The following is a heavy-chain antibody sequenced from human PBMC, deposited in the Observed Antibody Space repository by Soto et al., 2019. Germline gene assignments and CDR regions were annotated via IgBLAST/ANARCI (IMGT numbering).Heavy chain of an antibody. J-gene: IGHJ6*03. CDR3: ARRARPDFYYMDV. V-gene: IGHV3-64*01. Sequence: GGSLRLSCTASGFTFISYAMSWVSQAPGKGLEYVSGISTNGVGTYYANSVQGRFTISRDNSKNTVYLQMGSLRPEDMSVYYCARRARPDFYYMDVWGKGTTVTVSS. CDR1: GFTFISYA. CDR2: ISTNGVGT. D-gene: IGHD6-6*01.